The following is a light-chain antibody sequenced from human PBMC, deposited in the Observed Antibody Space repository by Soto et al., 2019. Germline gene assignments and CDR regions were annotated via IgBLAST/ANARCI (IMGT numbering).Light chain of an antibody. CDR2: EAS. J-gene: IGKJ2*01. CDR1: QSINNW. V-gene: IGKV1-5*03. CDR3: QQYDSDSST. Sequence: DIQMTQSPSTLSASVGDRVTITCRASQSINNWLVWYQQKPGKAPKLLIYEASSLLSGVPSTFSGSGSGTEFTLTISSLQPDDFADYYCQQYDSDSSTFGQGTKLDI.